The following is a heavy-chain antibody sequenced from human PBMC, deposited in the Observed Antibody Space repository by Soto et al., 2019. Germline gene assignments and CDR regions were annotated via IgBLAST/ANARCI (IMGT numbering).Heavy chain of an antibody. CDR3: ANEIIQLRGPNYLDS. J-gene: IGHJ4*02. CDR2: VSHDARAQ. D-gene: IGHD1-1*01. CDR1: GFTFSRYG. Sequence: PGGSLRLSCEVSGFTFSRYGMHWVRQAPGMGLEWVAVVSHDARAQYYGDSVMGRFTISRDNSQNTLYLQMNSLRTEDKAIYYCANEIIQLRGPNYLDSCGQGGRVAV. V-gene: IGHV3-30*18.